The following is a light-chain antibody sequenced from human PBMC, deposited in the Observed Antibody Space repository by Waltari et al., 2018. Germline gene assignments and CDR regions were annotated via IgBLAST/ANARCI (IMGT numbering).Light chain of an antibody. CDR3: QQRSNWPPELT. CDR1: QSVGTS. J-gene: IGKJ4*01. Sequence: EIVLTQSPATMPSSPGERATLSCRASQSVGTSLAWYPQKPGQAPRILIWDASNRARGTPARFSGSGSGTDFTLTISGLEPEDFAVYYCQQRSNWPPELTFGGGTKVEIK. V-gene: IGKV3-11*01. CDR2: DAS.